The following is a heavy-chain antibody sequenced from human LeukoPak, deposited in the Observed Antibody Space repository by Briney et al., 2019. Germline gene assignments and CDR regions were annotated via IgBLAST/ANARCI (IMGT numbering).Heavy chain of an antibody. CDR1: GFTFSSYG. J-gene: IGHJ4*02. D-gene: IGHD3-22*01. CDR3: AKDRAKVVVMYYFDY. Sequence: GXXXXLSCAASGFTFSSYGMSWVRQAPGKGVEWVSAISGSGGRTYYADCVKGRFTISRENYKKTLYVQMNSLRGEDTAVYYCAKDRAKVVVMYYFDYWGQGTLVTVSS. CDR2: ISGSGGRT. V-gene: IGHV3-23*01.